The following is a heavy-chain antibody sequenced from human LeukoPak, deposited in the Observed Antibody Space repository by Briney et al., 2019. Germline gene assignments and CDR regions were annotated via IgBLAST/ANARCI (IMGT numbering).Heavy chain of an antibody. J-gene: IGHJ5*02. Sequence: PSETLSLTCAVSGYSISSGYYWGWIRQPPGKGLEWIGSIYHSGSTYYNPSLKSRVTISVDTSKNQFSLKLSSVTAADTALYYCASQGVHSSSRGFDPWGQGTLVTVSS. D-gene: IGHD6-13*01. CDR1: GYSISSGYY. CDR3: ASQGVHSSSRGFDP. V-gene: IGHV4-38-2*01. CDR2: IYHSGST.